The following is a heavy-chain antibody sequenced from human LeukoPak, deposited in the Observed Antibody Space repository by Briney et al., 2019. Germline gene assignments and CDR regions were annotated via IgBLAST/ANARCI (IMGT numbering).Heavy chain of an antibody. CDR2: IYSGGST. J-gene: IGHJ4*02. CDR1: GFTVSSNY. CDR3: ATTGRYYGSGSYYL. V-gene: IGHV3-66*01. D-gene: IGHD3-10*01. Sequence: GSLRLSCAASGFTVSSNYMSWVRQAPGKGLEWVSVIYSGGSTYYADSVKGRFTISRDNSKNTLYLQMNSLRAEDTAVYYCATTGRYYGSGSYYLWGQGTLVTVSS.